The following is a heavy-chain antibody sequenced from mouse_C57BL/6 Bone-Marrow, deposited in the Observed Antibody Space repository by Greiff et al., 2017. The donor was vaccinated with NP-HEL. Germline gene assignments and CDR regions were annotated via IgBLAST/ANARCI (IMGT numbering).Heavy chain of an antibody. CDR1: GFNIQDDY. CDR2: IDPENGDT. CDR3: TRITTVVEPFWYFDV. J-gene: IGHJ1*03. Sequence: EVQLQQSGAELVRPGASVKLSCTASGFNIQDDYMHWVKQRPEQGLEWIGWIDPENGDTEYASKFQGKATITADTSSNTAYLQLSSLTSEDTAVYYCTRITTVVEPFWYFDVWGTGTTVTVSS. V-gene: IGHV14-4*01. D-gene: IGHD1-1*01.